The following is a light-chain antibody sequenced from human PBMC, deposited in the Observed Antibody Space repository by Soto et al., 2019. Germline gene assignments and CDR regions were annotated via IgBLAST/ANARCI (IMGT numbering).Light chain of an antibody. CDR1: QTVRNNY. Sequence: EFVLTQSPGTLSLSPGERATLSCRASQTVRNNYLAWYQQKPGQAPRLLIYDASSRATGIPDRFSGSGSGTDFTLTISGLEPDDLAVYYCLQYGSSPRTFGRGTKVDI. CDR3: LQYGSSPRT. V-gene: IGKV3-20*01. CDR2: DAS. J-gene: IGKJ1*01.